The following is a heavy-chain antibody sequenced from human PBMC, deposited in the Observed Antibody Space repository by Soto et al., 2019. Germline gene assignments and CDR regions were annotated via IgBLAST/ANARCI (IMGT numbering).Heavy chain of an antibody. CDR2: IYYSGST. CDR3: ARGMLGDIVPFDT. V-gene: IGHV4-59*01. D-gene: IGHD2-8*01. CDR1: GGSISSYY. Sequence: SETLSLTCTVSGGSISSYYWSWIRQPPGKGLEWIGYIYYSGSTNYNPSLKSRVTISVDTSKNQFSLKLSSVTAADTAVYYCARGMLGDIVPFDTWGQGTLVTV. J-gene: IGHJ5*02.